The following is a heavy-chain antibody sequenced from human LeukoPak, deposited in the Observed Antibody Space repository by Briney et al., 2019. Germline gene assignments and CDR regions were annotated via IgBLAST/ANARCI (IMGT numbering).Heavy chain of an antibody. D-gene: IGHD7-27*01. J-gene: IGHJ4*02. Sequence: SETLSLTCTVSGGSISSYYWSWIRQPPGKGLEWIGYIYYTGSTSYNPSLKSRVTISADTSKNEFSLKLNSVTAADTAVYYCVSRKLGNDYWGQGTLVTVSS. CDR1: GGSISSYY. CDR3: VSRKLGNDY. V-gene: IGHV4-59*01. CDR2: IYYTGST.